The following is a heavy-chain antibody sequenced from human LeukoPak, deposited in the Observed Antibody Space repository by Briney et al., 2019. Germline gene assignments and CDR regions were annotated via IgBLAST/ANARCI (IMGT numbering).Heavy chain of an antibody. CDR3: ARTPYSNYERDYGDKYYFDY. D-gene: IGHD4-11*01. V-gene: IGHV3-33*01. CDR1: GFTFSSYG. J-gene: IGHJ4*02. Sequence: GRSLRLSCAACGFTFSSYGMHWVRQAPGKGLEWVAVIWYDGSNKYYADSVKGRFTISRDNSKNTLYLQMNSLRAEDTAVYYCARTPYSNYERDYGDKYYFDYWGQGTLVTVSS. CDR2: IWYDGSNK.